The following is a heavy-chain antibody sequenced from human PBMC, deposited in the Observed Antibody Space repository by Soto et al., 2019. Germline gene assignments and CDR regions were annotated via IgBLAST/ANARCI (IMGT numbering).Heavy chain of an antibody. CDR3: ARHFTIFGVVGGYNMDV. D-gene: IGHD3-3*01. J-gene: IGHJ6*03. Sequence: QLQLQESGPGLVKPSETLSLTCTVSGGSISSSSYYWGWIRQPPGKGLEWIGSIYSSGSTYYNPSLKSRATISVDTSKNQFSLKLSSVTAADTAVYYCARHFTIFGVVGGYNMDVWGKGTTVTVSS. CDR1: GGSISSSSYY. V-gene: IGHV4-39*01. CDR2: IYSSGST.